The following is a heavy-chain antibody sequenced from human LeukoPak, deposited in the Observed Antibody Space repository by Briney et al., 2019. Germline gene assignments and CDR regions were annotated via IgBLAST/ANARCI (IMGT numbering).Heavy chain of an antibody. V-gene: IGHV3-30*04. CDR3: AIRQLWFGELPSSYYMDV. CDR1: LFSFSSYV. D-gene: IGHD3-10*01. CDR2: ISYEGSNQ. J-gene: IGHJ6*03. Sequence: RGALRVSCVASLFSFSSYVMHWVRQAPDKGLEWVAVISYEGSNQYYADSLKGPFTLSRDKTQNTLYLQMNSLRAEDTAVYYCAIRQLWFGELPSSYYMDVGGKGTTVTVSS.